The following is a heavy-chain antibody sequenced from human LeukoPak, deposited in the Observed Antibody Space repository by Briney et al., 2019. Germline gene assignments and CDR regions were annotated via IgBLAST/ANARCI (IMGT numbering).Heavy chain of an antibody. J-gene: IGHJ4*02. V-gene: IGHV3-23*01. CDR1: GFTFSTYA. CDR2: ISGDNPGT. CDR3: AKAPVGHCSGAFCYHFDS. Sequence: GGSLRLSCAASGFTFSTYAMSWVRQIPGKGLEWVAAISGDNPGTYHANSVKGRFTISRDNSKNTLHLQMSGLRAEDTARYYCAKAPVGHCSGAFCYHFDSWGQGTLVTVSS. D-gene: IGHD2-15*01.